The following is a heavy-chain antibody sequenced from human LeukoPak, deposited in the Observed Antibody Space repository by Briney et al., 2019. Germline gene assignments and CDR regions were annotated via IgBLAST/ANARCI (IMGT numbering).Heavy chain of an antibody. Sequence: GGSLRLSCEASGFIFSNYWMNWVRQAPGKGLEWVANIKQDGSETHYVDSVKGRFTISRDNARNSLYLQMDGLRAEDTAVYYCATQGIRLGESSSLYRFADYWGQGTLIPVSS. J-gene: IGHJ4*02. CDR1: GFIFSNYW. CDR3: ATQGIRLGESSSLYRFADY. D-gene: IGHD3-16*02. V-gene: IGHV3-7*03. CDR2: IKQDGSET.